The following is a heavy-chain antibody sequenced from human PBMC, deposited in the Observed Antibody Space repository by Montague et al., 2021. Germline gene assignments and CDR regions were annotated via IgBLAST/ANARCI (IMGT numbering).Heavy chain of an antibody. Sequence: SLRLSCAASGFTFSSYWMAWVRQAPGKGLEWVANINQDGNDKYYVDSVRGRFTISRDNAKKSLYLQMNSLRDDDTAVYYCANTKMDYWGQGMLVIVS. CDR2: INQDGNDK. CDR3: ANTKMDY. D-gene: IGHD2-8*01. CDR1: GFTFSSYW. V-gene: IGHV3-7*01. J-gene: IGHJ4*02.